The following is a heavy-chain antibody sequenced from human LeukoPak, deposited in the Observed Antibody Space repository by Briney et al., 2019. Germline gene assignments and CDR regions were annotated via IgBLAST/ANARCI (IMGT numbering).Heavy chain of an antibody. V-gene: IGHV1-18*01. D-gene: IGHD2-2*01. J-gene: IGHJ4*02. CDR1: GYTFSNFG. CDR3: ARDGTSTDDY. CDR2: ISGNNDNP. Sequence: ASVKASCKTPGYTFSNFGINWVRQAPGQGLEWMGWISGNNDNPNYGQKFQGRFTVTTDSSTSTAYMELRNLRFDDTAVYYCARDGTSTDDYWGQGTLVTVSS.